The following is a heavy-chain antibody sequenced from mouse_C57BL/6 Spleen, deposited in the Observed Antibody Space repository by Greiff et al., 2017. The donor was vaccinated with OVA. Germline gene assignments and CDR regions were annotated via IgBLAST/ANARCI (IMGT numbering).Heavy chain of an antibody. CDR3: ARRGGNDAMDY. CDR2: IDPSDSET. CDR1: GYTFTSYW. J-gene: IGHJ4*01. D-gene: IGHD2-1*01. V-gene: IGHV1-52*01. Sequence: QVQLQQSGAELVRPGSSVKLSCKASGYTFTSYWMHWVKQRPIQGLEWIGNIDPSDSETHYNQKFKDKATLTVDKSSSTAYMQLSSLTSEDSAVYYCARRGGNDAMDYWGQGTSVTVSS.